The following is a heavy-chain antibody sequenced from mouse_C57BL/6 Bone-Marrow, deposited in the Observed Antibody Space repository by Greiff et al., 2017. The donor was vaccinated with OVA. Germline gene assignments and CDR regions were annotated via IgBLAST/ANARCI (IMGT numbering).Heavy chain of an antibody. D-gene: IGHD1-1*01. V-gene: IGHV1-53*01. CDR3: ARGGIYYYGSSPYYLDY. CDR2: INPSNGGT. CDR1: GYTFTSYW. J-gene: IGHJ2*01. Sequence: QVQLQQPGTELVRPGASVKLSCKASGYTFTSYWMHWVKQRPGQGLEWIGNINPSNGGTNYNEQFKSKATLTVDKSSSTAYMQLSSLTSEDSAVYYCARGGIYYYGSSPYYLDYWGQGTTLTVSS.